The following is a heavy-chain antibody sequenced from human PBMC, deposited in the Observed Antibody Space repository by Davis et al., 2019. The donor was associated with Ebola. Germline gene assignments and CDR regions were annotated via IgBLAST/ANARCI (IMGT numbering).Heavy chain of an antibody. CDR1: GFVFSSYV. J-gene: IGHJ3*01. D-gene: IGHD1-26*01. CDR2: LVLSGDT. V-gene: IGHV3-23*01. Sequence: GESLKISCAASGFVFSSYVMSWVRRAPGKGLEWVSTLVLSGDTYYADSVKGRFTITRDNSMNTLHLQMNSLRVEDPAIYYCAKDTSNVWFDVWGQGTMVTVSS. CDR3: AKDTSNVWFDV.